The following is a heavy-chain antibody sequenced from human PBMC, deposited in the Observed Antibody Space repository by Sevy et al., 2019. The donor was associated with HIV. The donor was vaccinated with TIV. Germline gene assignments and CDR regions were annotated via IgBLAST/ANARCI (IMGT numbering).Heavy chain of an antibody. CDR1: GFTFSSYS. J-gene: IGHJ4*02. CDR2: ISASSNYI. Sequence: GGSLRLSCAASGFTFSSYSMNWVRQAPGKGLEWVSYISASSNYIYYADSLKGRFTNSRDNAKNSLYLQMNSLRADDTALYYCARGAGVDCSVSSCYLDFDYWGQRTLVTVSS. CDR3: ARGAGVDCSVSSCYLDFDY. D-gene: IGHD2-2*01. V-gene: IGHV3-21*01.